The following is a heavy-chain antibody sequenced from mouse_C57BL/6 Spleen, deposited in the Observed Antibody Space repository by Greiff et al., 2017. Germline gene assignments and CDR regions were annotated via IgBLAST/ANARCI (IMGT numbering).Heavy chain of an antibody. CDR2: IYPGDGDT. CDR3: ARGNYYGSRDWYFDV. CDR1: GYAFSSSW. V-gene: IGHV1-82*01. J-gene: IGHJ1*03. D-gene: IGHD1-1*01. Sequence: VQLQQSGPELVKPGASVKISCKASGYAFSSSWMNWVKQRPGKGLEWIGRIYPGDGDTNYNGKFKGKATLTAAKSSSTAYMQLSSLTSEDSAVYFCARGNYYGSRDWYFDVWGTGTTVTVSS.